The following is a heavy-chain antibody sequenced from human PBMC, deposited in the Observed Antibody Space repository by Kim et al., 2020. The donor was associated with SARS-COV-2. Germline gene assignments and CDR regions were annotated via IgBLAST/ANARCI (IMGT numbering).Heavy chain of an antibody. CDR3: ARGSGGGSWYSLYFFN. J-gene: IGHJ4*02. D-gene: IGHD6-13*01. CDR2: IIPIFGTA. Sequence: SVKVSCKASGDTFSSHDFHWLRQAPGQGLEWMGGIIPIFGTANYAQKFQGRVTITADASTSTAYMEVSSLRSEDTAVYYCARGSGGGSWYSLYFFNWCQ. V-gene: IGHV1-69*13. CDR1: GDTFSSHD.